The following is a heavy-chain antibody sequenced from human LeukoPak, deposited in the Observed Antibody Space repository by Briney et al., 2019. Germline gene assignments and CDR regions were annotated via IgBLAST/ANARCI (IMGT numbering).Heavy chain of an antibody. Sequence: ASVKVSCKASGYTFTSYGISWVRQAPGQGLEWMGWISAYNGNTNYAQKLQGRVTMTTDTSTSTAYMELRSLRSDDTAVYYCARDLSSTYYDSSGYYLTSFDYWGQGTLVTVSS. V-gene: IGHV1-18*01. D-gene: IGHD3-22*01. CDR1: GYTFTSYG. CDR2: ISAYNGNT. J-gene: IGHJ4*02. CDR3: ARDLSSTYYDSSGYYLTSFDY.